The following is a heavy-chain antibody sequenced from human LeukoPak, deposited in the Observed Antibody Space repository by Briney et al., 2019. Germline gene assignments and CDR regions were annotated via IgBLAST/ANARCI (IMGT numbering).Heavy chain of an antibody. Sequence: ASVKVSCKASGGTFSSYAISWVRQAPGQGLEWMGWINPNSGGTNYAQKFQGRVTMTRDTSISTAYMELSRLRSDDTAVYYCARVPYYCSSTSCYINWFDPWGQGTLVTVSS. J-gene: IGHJ5*02. CDR3: ARVPYYCSSTSCYINWFDP. CDR1: GGTFSSYA. CDR2: INPNSGGT. D-gene: IGHD2-2*01. V-gene: IGHV1-2*02.